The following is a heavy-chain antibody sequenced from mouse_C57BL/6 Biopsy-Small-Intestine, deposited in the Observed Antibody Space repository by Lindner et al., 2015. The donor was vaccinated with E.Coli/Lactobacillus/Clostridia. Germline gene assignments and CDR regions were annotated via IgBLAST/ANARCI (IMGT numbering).Heavy chain of an antibody. CDR3: ATEGYDFDY. CDR1: GYTFTNYW. CDR2: INPTSDYT. J-gene: IGHJ2*01. D-gene: IGHD2-2*01. Sequence: VQLRSLGAELAKPGASVKLSCKASGYTFTNYWIHWVKQRPGQVLEWIGNINPTSDYTNYNQKFKDKATLSADKSSSTAYMHLSSLTYEDSAVYYCATEGYDFDYWGQGTTLTVSS. V-gene: IGHV1-7*01.